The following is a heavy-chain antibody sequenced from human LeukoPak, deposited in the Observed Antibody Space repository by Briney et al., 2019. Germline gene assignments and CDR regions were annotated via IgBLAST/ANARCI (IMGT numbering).Heavy chain of an antibody. J-gene: IGHJ5*02. CDR2: SNHSRST. D-gene: IGHD3-22*01. V-gene: IGHV4-34*01. Sequence: SETLSLTCAVYGGSFSGYYWSWLRQPPGKGLDGIGESNHSRSTHYKPSLKSRVTISVDTSKNQFSLKLSSVTAADTAVYYCARAGRITMIVVAGGPFDPWGQGTLVTVSS. CDR3: ARAGRITMIVVAGGPFDP. CDR1: GGSFSGYY.